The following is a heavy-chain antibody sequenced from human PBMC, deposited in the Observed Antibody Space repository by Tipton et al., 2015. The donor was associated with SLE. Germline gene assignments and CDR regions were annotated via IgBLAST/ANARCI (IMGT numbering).Heavy chain of an antibody. CDR1: GFSFSSYW. CDR3: AREDHSTYIY. J-gene: IGHJ4*02. D-gene: IGHD4-11*01. Sequence: SLRHSCAASGFSFSSYWMSWVRQVPGKGLEWVANMNQDGNERYYVDSVKGRFTISRDNAKNSLFLQMNSLRAEDTAVYYCAREDHSTYIYWGQGTLVTVSS. CDR2: MNQDGNER. V-gene: IGHV3-7*01.